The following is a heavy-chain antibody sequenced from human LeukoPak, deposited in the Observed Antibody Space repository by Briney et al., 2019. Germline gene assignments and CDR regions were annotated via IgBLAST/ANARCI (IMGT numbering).Heavy chain of an antibody. V-gene: IGHV1-2*02. D-gene: IGHD2-2*02. CDR2: INPNSGGT. CDR3: ARDRTRTAYCSSTSCYRDAFDI. J-gene: IGHJ3*02. Sequence: ASVKVSCKASGYTFTGYYMHWVRQAPGQGLEWMGWINPNSGGTNYAQKFQGRVTMTRDTSISTAYMELSRLRSDDTAVYYCARDRTRTAYCSSTSCYRDAFDIWGQGTMVTVSS. CDR1: GYTFTGYY.